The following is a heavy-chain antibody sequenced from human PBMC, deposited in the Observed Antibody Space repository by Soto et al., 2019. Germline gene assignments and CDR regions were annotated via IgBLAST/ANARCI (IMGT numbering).Heavy chain of an antibody. CDR1: GDSMRIYY. Sequence: PSETLSLTCTVSGDSMRIYYLSWIRQPPGKGLEWIGYIFYSGTTNYNPSLKSRVTISLDTSKKQFSLKLRTVTAADTAVYYCARGEHSGLYYYMDVWGKGTTVTVSS. CDR3: ARGEHSGLYYYMDV. D-gene: IGHD1-1*01. CDR2: IFYSGTT. J-gene: IGHJ6*03. V-gene: IGHV4-59*01.